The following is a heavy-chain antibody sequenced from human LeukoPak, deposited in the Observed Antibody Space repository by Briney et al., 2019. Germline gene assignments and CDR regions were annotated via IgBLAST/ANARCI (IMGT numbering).Heavy chain of an antibody. CDR2: ISSNSIYI. Sequence: GGSLTLSCTVSGYTLSSCNKNCVRQAPGRGRVWVISISSNSIYIYYTDSVKGRFTISRDNSKNTLYLKMNCLRAEDTAVYDCARERKKLILLGRRVVFHYMDVGGEGTTVTVS. CDR3: ARERKKLILLGRRVVFHYMDV. CDR1: GYTLSSCN. J-gene: IGHJ6*03. V-gene: IGHV3-21*01. D-gene: IGHD2-15*01.